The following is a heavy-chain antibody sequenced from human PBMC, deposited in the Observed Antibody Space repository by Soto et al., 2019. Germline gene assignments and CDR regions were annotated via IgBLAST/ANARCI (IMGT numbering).Heavy chain of an antibody. CDR2: ISSSSSYI. V-gene: IGHV3-21*01. Sequence: EVQLVESGGGLVKPGGSLRISCAASGFTFSSYSMNWVRQAPGKGLEWVSSISSSSSYIYYADSVKGRFTISRDNAKNSLYLQMNSLRAEDTAVYYCARAGDIVVVPAAIRGWFDPWGQGTLVTVSS. D-gene: IGHD2-2*02. CDR1: GFTFSSYS. CDR3: ARAGDIVVVPAAIRGWFDP. J-gene: IGHJ5*02.